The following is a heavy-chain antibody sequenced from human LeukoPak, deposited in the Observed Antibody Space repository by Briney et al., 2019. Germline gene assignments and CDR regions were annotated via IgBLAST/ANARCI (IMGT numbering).Heavy chain of an antibody. CDR1: GYSFTSYW. CDR2: IYPGDSDT. CDR3: ARQTTVTYYYYYYYDMDV. V-gene: IGHV5-51*01. D-gene: IGHD4-11*01. J-gene: IGHJ6*03. Sequence: GESLKISCKGSGYSFTSYWIGWVRQMPGKVLEWMGIIYPGDSDTRYSPSFQGQVTISADKSISTAYLQWSSLKASDTAMYYCARQTTVTYYYYYYYDMDVWGKGTTVTVSS.